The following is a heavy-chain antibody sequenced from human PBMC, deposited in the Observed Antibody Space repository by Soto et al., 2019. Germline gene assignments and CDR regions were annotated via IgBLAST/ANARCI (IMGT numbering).Heavy chain of an antibody. CDR3: AREFTGDWYLGAFDI. D-gene: IGHD7-27*01. CDR1: GGTFSSYA. J-gene: IGHJ3*02. Sequence: SVKVSCKASGGTFSSYAISWVRQAPGQGLEWMGGIIPIFGTANYAQKFQGRVTITADESTSTAYMELSSLRPEYTAVYYCAREFTGDWYLGAFDIWGQGTMVTVSS. CDR2: IIPIFGTA. V-gene: IGHV1-69*13.